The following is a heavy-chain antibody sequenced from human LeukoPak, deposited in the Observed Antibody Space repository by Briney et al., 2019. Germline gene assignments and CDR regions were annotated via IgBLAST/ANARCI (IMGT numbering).Heavy chain of an antibody. V-gene: IGHV1-69*05. CDR3: ASGGIAARPPDY. Sequence: ASVKVSCKASGGTFSSYAISWVRQAPGQGLEWMGGIIPIFGTANYAQKFQGRVTITTDESTSTAYMELSSLRSEDTAVYYCASGGIAARPPDYWGQGTLVTVSS. J-gene: IGHJ4*02. D-gene: IGHD6-6*01. CDR2: IIPIFGTA. CDR1: GGTFSSYA.